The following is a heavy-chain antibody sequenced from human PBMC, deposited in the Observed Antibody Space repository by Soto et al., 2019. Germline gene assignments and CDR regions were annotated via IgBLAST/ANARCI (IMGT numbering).Heavy chain of an antibody. V-gene: IGHV1-3*01. D-gene: IGHD3-9*01. J-gene: IGHJ4*02. CDR1: GYTFTSYA. CDR3: ARENYDILIGKWYYFDY. Sequence: QVQLVQSGAEVKKPGASVKVSCKASGYTFTSYAMHWVRQAPGQRLEWMGWINAGNGNTKYSQKFQGRVTITRDTSASTAYMELSSLRSEDTAVYYCARENYDILIGKWYYFDYWGQGTLVTVSS. CDR2: INAGNGNT.